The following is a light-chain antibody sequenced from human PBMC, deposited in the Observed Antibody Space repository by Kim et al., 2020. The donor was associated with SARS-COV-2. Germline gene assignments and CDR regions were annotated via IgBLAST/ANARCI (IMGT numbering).Light chain of an antibody. CDR2: GAS. J-gene: IGKJ1*01. CDR3: QQYNNWPGT. CDR1: QSVSSN. V-gene: IGKV3-15*01. Sequence: VSPGERATLSCRASQSVSSNLAWYQQKPGQAPRLLIYGASTRATGIPARFSGSGSGTEFTLTISSLQSEDFAVYYCQQYNNWPGTFGQGTKVDIK.